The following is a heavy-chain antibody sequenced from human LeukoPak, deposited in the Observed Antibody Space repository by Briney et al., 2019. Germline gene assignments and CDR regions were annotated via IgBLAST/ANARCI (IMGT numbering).Heavy chain of an antibody. CDR1: GGSFSGSY. J-gene: IGHJ5*02. Sequence: SETLSLTCAVYGGSFSGSYWSWIRQPPGKGLEWIGEINHSGSTNYNPSLKSRVTISVDTSKNQFSLKLTSVTAADTAVFYCARESGYYDVLTGYYNQNWFDPWGQGTPVTVSS. D-gene: IGHD3-9*01. V-gene: IGHV4-34*01. CDR3: ARESGYYDVLTGYYNQNWFDP. CDR2: INHSGST.